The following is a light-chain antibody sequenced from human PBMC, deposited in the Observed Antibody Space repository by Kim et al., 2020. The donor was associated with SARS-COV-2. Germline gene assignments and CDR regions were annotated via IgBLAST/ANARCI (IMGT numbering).Light chain of an antibody. CDR1: QSVDRG. Sequence: DIQMTQSPSTLSASVGDRITITCRASQSVDRGLAWYQQKPGKAPKLLIYDASTLESGVPSRFSGSASGTEFNLIINSLQPDDFATYYCQHYRVYYTFGQGTKLEIK. CDR2: DAS. J-gene: IGKJ2*01. V-gene: IGKV1-5*01. CDR3: QHYRVYYT.